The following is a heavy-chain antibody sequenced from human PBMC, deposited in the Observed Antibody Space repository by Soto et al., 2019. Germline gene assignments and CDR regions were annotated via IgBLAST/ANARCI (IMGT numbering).Heavy chain of an antibody. J-gene: IGHJ6*02. V-gene: IGHV1-69*06. CDR2: IIPIFGTT. Sequence: CKASGGTFSSYAISWVRQAPGQGLEWMGGIIPIFGTTNYAQKFQGRVTITADKSTSTAYMEQSSLRFEDTAVYYCASGSMTTVTQKTYHYGLDVWGQGTTVTVSS. CDR3: ASGSMTTVTQKTYHYGLDV. D-gene: IGHD4-17*01. CDR1: GGTFSSYA.